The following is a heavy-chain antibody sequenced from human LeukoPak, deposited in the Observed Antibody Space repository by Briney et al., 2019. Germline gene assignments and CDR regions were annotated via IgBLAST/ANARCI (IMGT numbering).Heavy chain of an antibody. V-gene: IGHV3-7*01. Sequence: PGGSLRLSCAASGFNISNYWMSWVRQAPGEGLDWVANIKQDGSDSYYADSVTGRFTFSRDNAKNLLSLEMNRLRAEDTAVYYCARWSTSFDPWGQGILVTVSS. CDR3: ARWSTSFDP. CDR1: GFNISNYW. CDR2: IKQDGSDS. D-gene: IGHD3-10*01. J-gene: IGHJ5*02.